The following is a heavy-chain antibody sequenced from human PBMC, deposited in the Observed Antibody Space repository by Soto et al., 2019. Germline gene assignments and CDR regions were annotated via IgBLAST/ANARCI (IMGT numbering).Heavy chain of an antibody. CDR3: ARRALYEPLDF. CDR2: IYYTGST. J-gene: IGHJ4*02. D-gene: IGHD3-3*01. V-gene: IGHV4-39*01. Sequence: QLQLQESGPGLVKPSETLSLTCSVSGVSISSNNYYWGWIRQPPGKGLEWIGCIYYTGSTYYNPSRKSRVTISVDTSKNQFSLKLTSVTAADTAVYYCARRALYEPLDFWGQGTLVTVSS. CDR1: GVSISSNNYY.